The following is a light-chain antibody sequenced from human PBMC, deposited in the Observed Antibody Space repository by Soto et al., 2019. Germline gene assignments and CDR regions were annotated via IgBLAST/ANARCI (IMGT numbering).Light chain of an antibody. J-gene: IGLJ2*01. CDR2: EVS. Sequence: QSALTQPASVSGSPGQSITISCTGTSTDVGRYNLVSWYQQRPGKVPKLMIYEVSKWPSGVSNRFSGSKSCNTASLTISGLQAEDEADYYCCSYTGSNRVFGGGTKLTVL. CDR3: CSYTGSNRV. V-gene: IGLV2-23*02. CDR1: STDVGRYNL.